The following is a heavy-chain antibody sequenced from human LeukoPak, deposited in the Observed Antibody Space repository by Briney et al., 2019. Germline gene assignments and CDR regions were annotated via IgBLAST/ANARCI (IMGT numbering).Heavy chain of an antibody. CDR1: GFTFSSYS. CDR2: ISSSSSYI. V-gene: IGHV3-21*01. D-gene: IGHD6-13*01. J-gene: IGHJ4*02. CDR3: ARPAAAFDHLDY. Sequence: PGGSLTLSCAASGFTFSSYSMNWLRQAPGKGLEWVSSISSSSSYIYYADSVKGRFTISRDNAKNSLYLQMNSLRAEDTAVYYCARPAAAFDHLDYWGQGTLVTVSS.